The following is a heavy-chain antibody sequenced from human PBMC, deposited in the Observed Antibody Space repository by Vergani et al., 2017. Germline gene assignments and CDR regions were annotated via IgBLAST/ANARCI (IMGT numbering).Heavy chain of an antibody. J-gene: IGHJ4*02. Sequence: VQLVESGGGLVQPGGSLRLSCAASGSTFSSYAMNWIRQPPGKTLEWIGTVFYGGRTSYNPSLKSRVTLSLDTSKKQISLHLTSVTAADTAVYYCARHISVVRPSSMTAFDYWGQGTLVTVSS. CDR2: VFYGGRT. D-gene: IGHD2-21*01. V-gene: IGHV4-39*01. CDR3: ARHISVVRPSSMTAFDY. CDR1: GSTFSSYA.